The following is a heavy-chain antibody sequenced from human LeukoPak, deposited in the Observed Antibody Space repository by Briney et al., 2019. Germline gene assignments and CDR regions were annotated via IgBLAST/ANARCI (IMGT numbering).Heavy chain of an antibody. CDR2: INHSGST. CDR3: ARGQSWTRGGY. J-gene: IGHJ4*02. V-gene: IGHV4-34*01. D-gene: IGHD3/OR15-3a*01. CDR1: GGSFSGYY. Sequence: SETLSLTCAVYGGSFSGYYWSWIRQPPGKGLEWIGEINHSGSTNYNPSLKSRVTISVDTSKNQFSLKLSSVTAADTAVYYCARGQSWTRGGYWGQGTLVTVSS.